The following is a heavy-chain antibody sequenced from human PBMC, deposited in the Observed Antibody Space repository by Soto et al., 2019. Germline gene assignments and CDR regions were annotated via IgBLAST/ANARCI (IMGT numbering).Heavy chain of an antibody. D-gene: IGHD3-3*01. CDR3: ARYYDFWSGSPNWFDP. CDR1: GGSISSYY. V-gene: IGHV4-59*01. Sequence: SETLSLTCTVSGGSISSYYWSWIRQPPGKGLEWIGYIYYSGSTNYNPSLKSRVTISVDTSKNQFSLKLSSVTAADTAVYYCARYYDFWSGSPNWFDPWGQGTLVTAPQ. J-gene: IGHJ5*02. CDR2: IYYSGST.